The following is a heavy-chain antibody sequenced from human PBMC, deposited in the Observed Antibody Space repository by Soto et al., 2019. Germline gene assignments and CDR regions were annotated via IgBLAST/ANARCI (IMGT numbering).Heavy chain of an antibody. Sequence: GGSLRLSCVASGFMFTKSTMNWVRQAPGKGLEWVSSITSASDYIFYADSVRGRFTISRDNANNSLYLQMNSLRAEDTAVYYCARVGTGSSTPLDIWGQGTMVTVSS. CDR3: ARVGTGSSTPLDI. CDR2: ITSASDYI. J-gene: IGHJ3*02. CDR1: GFMFTKST. D-gene: IGHD3-9*01. V-gene: IGHV3-21*01.